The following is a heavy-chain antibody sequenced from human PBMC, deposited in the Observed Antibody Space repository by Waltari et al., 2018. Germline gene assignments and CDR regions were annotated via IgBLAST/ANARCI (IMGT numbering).Heavy chain of an antibody. J-gene: IGHJ1*01. CDR3: ARGGDGYNYRAEYFQH. V-gene: IGHV3-33*08. Sequence: QVQLVESGGGVVQPGRSLRLSCAASGFTFSSYGMHWVRQAPGKGLEWVAVVWYDGSNKNYADSVKGRFTISRDNSKNTLYLQMNSLRAEDTAMYYCARGGDGYNYRAEYFQHWGQGTLVTVSS. D-gene: IGHD5-12*01. CDR1: GFTFSSYG. CDR2: VWYDGSNK.